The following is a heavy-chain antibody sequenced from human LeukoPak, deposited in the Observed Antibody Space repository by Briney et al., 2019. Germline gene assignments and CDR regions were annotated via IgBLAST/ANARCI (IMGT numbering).Heavy chain of an antibody. CDR3: ARGFYSSSSPFDY. CDR1: GYTFTGYY. J-gene: IGHJ4*02. CDR2: INPNSGGT. V-gene: IGHV1-2*02. D-gene: IGHD6-13*01. Sequence: GASVKVSCKASGYTFTGYYMHWVRQAPGQGLEWMGWINPNSGGTNYAQKFQGRVTMTRDTSISTAYMELSRLRSDDTAVYYCARGFYSSSSPFDYWGQGTLVTVSS.